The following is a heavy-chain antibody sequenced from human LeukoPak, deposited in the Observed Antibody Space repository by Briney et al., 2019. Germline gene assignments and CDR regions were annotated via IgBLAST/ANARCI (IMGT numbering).Heavy chain of an antibody. V-gene: IGHV3-23*01. D-gene: IGHD3-10*01. CDR1: GFTFNTYA. J-gene: IGHJ4*02. CDR2: ISGSGGST. CDR3: ARYGSGNYCRTQIDY. Sequence: GGSLRLSCAASGFTFNTYAMSWVRQAPGKGLEWVSAISGSGGSTYYADFVKGRFTISRDNFKNTLYLQMNSLRAEDTAVYYCARYGSGNYCRTQIDYWGQGTLVTVSS.